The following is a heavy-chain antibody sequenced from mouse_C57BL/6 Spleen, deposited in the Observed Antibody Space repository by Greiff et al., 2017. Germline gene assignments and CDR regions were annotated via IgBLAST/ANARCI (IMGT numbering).Heavy chain of an antibody. J-gene: IGHJ4*01. Sequence: EVMLVESGGGLVQPGGSMKLSCVASGFTFSNSWMNCVRQSPEKGLEWVAQIRLKSDNYATHYAESVKGRFTISRDDSKSSVYLQMNNLRAEDTGIYYCTGVITTVVATGYYAMDYRRSSTSVPASS. CDR2: IRLKSDNYAT. CDR1: GFTFSNSW. CDR3: TGVITTVVATGYYAMDY. D-gene: IGHD1-1*01. V-gene: IGHV6-3*01.